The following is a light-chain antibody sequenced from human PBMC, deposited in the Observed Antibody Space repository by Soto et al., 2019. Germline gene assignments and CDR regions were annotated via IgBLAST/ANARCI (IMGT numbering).Light chain of an antibody. CDR1: QDIRGA. Sequence: AIQLTQSPSSLSASVGDRVTITCRASQDIRGALAWYQQKPGKPPKLLIFDVSSLQSGVPSRFSGSGSGTDFTLTISSLQPEDFATYYCQQFNNYPITFGQGTRLEIK. CDR2: DVS. J-gene: IGKJ5*01. CDR3: QQFNNYPIT. V-gene: IGKV1D-13*01.